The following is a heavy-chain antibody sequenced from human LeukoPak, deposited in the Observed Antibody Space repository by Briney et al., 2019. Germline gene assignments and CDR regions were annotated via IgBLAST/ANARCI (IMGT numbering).Heavy chain of an antibody. CDR2: IKQDGSEK. V-gene: IGHV3-7*01. Sequence: PGGSLRLSCAASGFTFSSYWMSWVRQAPGMGLEWVANIKQDGSEKYYVDSVKGRLTLSRDNANNSLYLQMNSLRAEDTAVYYCARDRGRSTVTTLFDYWGQGTLVTVSS. CDR1: GFTFSSYW. D-gene: IGHD4-17*01. J-gene: IGHJ4*02. CDR3: ARDRGRSTVTTLFDY.